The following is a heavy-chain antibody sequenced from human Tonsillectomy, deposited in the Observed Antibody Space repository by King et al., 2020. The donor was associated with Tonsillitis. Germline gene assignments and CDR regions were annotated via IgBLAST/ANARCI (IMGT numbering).Heavy chain of an antibody. Sequence: VQLVESGGGLVQPGGSLRLSCAASGFTFSSYAMSWVRQAPGKGLEWVSAISGSGGSTYYADSVKGRFTISRDNSKNTLYLQMNSLRAEDTAVYYCAKIPQNYDRSGYYSPRIYYFDYWGQGTLVTVSS. J-gene: IGHJ4*02. D-gene: IGHD3-22*01. CDR3: AKIPQNYDRSGYYSPRIYYFDY. CDR2: ISGSGGST. CDR1: GFTFSSYA. V-gene: IGHV3-23*04.